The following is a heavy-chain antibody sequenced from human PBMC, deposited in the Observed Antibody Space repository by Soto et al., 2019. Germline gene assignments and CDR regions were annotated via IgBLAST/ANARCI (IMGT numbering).Heavy chain of an antibody. J-gene: IGHJ3*02. D-gene: IGHD6-19*01. V-gene: IGHV1-8*02. CDR3: AREDSSGWLNDAFDI. CDR1: GYTFTGYY. Sequence: ASVKVSCKASGYTFTGYYMHWVRQAPGQGLEWMGWMNPNSGNTGYAQKFQGRVTMTRNTSISTAYMELSSLRSEDTAVYYCAREDSSGWLNDAFDIWGQGTMVTVSS. CDR2: MNPNSGNT.